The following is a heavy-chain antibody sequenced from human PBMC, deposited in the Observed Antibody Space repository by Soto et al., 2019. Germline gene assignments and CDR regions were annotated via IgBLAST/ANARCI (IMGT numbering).Heavy chain of an antibody. CDR1: GYTFTSYG. J-gene: IGHJ5*02. D-gene: IGHD6-19*01. CDR2: ISAYNGNT. Sequence: AASVKVSCKASGYTFTSYGISWVRQAPGQVLEWMGWISAYNGNTNYAQKLQGRVTMTTDTSTSTAYMELRSLRSDDTAVYYCARSFLAVAGTDADWFDPWGQGTLVTVS. CDR3: ARSFLAVAGTDADWFDP. V-gene: IGHV1-18*01.